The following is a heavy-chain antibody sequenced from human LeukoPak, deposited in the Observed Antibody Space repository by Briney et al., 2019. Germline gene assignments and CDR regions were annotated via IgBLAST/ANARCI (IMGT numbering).Heavy chain of an antibody. V-gene: IGHV3-7*01. J-gene: IGHJ6*02. D-gene: IGHD3-22*01. CDR1: GFTFSSYW. Sequence: PGGSLRLSCAASGFTFSSYWMSWVRQAPGKGLEWVANIKQDGSEKYYVDSVKGRFTISRDNAKNSLYLQMNSLRAEDTAVYYCARAPGSSGYYYLGYYYYGMDVWGQGTTVTVSS. CDR3: ARAPGSSGYYYLGYYYYGMDV. CDR2: IKQDGSEK.